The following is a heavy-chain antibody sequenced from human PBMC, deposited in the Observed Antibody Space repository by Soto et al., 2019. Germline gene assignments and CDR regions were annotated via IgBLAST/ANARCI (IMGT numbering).Heavy chain of an antibody. Sequence: GGSLRLSCAASGFTFSSYGMHWVRQAPGKGLEWVAVIWYDGSNKYYADSVKGRFTISRDNSKNTLYLQMNSLRAEDTAVYYCARAGNYGPYYYYYGMDVWGQGTTVTVSS. D-gene: IGHD3-10*01. J-gene: IGHJ6*02. V-gene: IGHV3-33*01. CDR1: GFTFSSYG. CDR2: IWYDGSNK. CDR3: ARAGNYGPYYYYYGMDV.